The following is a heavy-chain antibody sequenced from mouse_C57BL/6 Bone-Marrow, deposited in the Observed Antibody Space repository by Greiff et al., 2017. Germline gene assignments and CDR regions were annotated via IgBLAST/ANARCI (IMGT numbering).Heavy chain of an antibody. CDR2: IHPNSGST. CDR3: ARIYYYGSSDD. D-gene: IGHD1-1*01. J-gene: IGHJ2*01. V-gene: IGHV1-64*01. Sequence: VQLQQPGAELVKPGASVKLSCKASGYTFTSYWMHWVKQRPGQGLEWIGMIHPNSGSTNYNEKFKSKATLTVDKSSSTAYMQLSSLTSEDSAVYYCARIYYYGSSDDWGQGTTLTVSS. CDR1: GYTFTSYW.